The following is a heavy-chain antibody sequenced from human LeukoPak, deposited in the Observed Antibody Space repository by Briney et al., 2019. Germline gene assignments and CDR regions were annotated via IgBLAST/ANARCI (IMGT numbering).Heavy chain of an antibody. D-gene: IGHD6-6*01. CDR3: ARVVAARPGPFDY. CDR1: GFTSNNYA. Sequence: GSLRLSCAASGFTSNNYAMSWIRQPPGKGLEWIGYIYYSGSTNYNPSLKSRVTISVDTSKNQFSLKLSSVTAADTAVYYCARVVAARPGPFDYWGQGTLVTVSS. V-gene: IGHV4-59*01. CDR2: IYYSGST. J-gene: IGHJ4*02.